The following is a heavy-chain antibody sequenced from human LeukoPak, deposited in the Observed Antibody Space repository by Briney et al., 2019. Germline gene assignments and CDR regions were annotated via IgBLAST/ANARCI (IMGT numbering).Heavy chain of an antibody. CDR2: INPNNGGT. J-gene: IGHJ4*02. V-gene: IGHV1-2*02. D-gene: IGHD2-2*01. Sequence: ASVTVSCTASGYTFTGYYLHWVRQAPGQGLEWMGWINPNNGGTNYAQKFQGRVTMTRDTSISTAYMELSRLRSDDTAVYYCASQYPGVDYWGQGTLVTVSS. CDR1: GYTFTGYY. CDR3: ASQYPGVDY.